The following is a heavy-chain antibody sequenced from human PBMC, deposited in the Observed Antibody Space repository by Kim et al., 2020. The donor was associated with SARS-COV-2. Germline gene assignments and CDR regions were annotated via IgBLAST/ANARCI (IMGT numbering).Heavy chain of an antibody. Sequence: YADSVKGRFTISRDNAKISLYLQMNSLRAEGTALYYCVKVGTAMVTGAFDICGHGTMVTVSS. J-gene: IGHJ3*02. V-gene: IGHV3-9*01. CDR3: VKVGTAMVTGAFDI. D-gene: IGHD5-18*01.